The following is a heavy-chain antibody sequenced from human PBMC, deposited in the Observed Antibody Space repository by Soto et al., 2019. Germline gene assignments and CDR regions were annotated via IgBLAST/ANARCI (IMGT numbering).Heavy chain of an antibody. D-gene: IGHD3-3*01. Sequence: SETQSLTSTVSGGNIGSGGYYWSWIRQHPGKGLEWIGYIYYSGSTYYNPSLKSRVTISVDTSKNQFSLKLSSVTAADTAVYYCARAPNFVPYFRSGYYFDYWGQGTLVTSPQ. J-gene: IGHJ4*02. CDR2: IYYSGST. V-gene: IGHV4-31*03. CDR3: ARAPNFVPYFRSGYYFDY. CDR1: GGNIGSGGYY.